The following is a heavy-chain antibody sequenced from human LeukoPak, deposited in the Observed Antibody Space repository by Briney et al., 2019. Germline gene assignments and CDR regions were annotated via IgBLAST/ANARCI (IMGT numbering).Heavy chain of an antibody. CDR2: INGVGTQT. CDR3: AKDRTVGASYWYFDL. CDR1: GFTFSGYY. D-gene: IGHD1-26*01. J-gene: IGHJ2*01. Sequence: GGSLRLSCAASGFTFSGYYMFWVRQVPGKGLMWVSHINGVGTQTTYADTVKGRFTISRDTSKNILFLQMNTLRAEDTAIYYCAKDRTVGASYWYFDLWGRGTLVTVSS. V-gene: IGHV3-74*01.